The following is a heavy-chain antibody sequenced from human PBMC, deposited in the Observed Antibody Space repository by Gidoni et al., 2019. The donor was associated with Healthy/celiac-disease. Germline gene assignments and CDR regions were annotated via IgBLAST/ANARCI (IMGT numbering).Heavy chain of an antibody. D-gene: IGHD4-17*01. Sequence: EVQLVESGGGLVQPGGSLRLSCAASGFTFSSYIMNWVRQAPGKGLEWVSYISSSSSTIYYADSVKGRFTISRDNAKNSLYLQMNSLRAEDTAVYYCARDPAYGGIDYWGQGTLVTVSS. V-gene: IGHV3-48*01. CDR3: ARDPAYGGIDY. CDR2: ISSSSSTI. CDR1: GFTFSSYI. J-gene: IGHJ4*02.